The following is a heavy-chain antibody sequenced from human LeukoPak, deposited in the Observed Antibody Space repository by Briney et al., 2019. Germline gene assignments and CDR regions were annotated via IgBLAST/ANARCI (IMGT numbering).Heavy chain of an antibody. J-gene: IGHJ4*02. D-gene: IGHD3-22*01. V-gene: IGHV3-23*01. CDR3: AKCRVDNYYDCSGYIDY. CDR2: ISGSGGST. CDR1: GFTFSSYS. Sequence: GGSLRLSCAASGFTFSSYSMNWVRQAPGKGLEWVSAISGSGGSTYYADSVKGRFTISRDNSKNTLYLQMNSLRAEDTAVYYCAKCRVDNYYDCSGYIDYWGQGTLVTVSS.